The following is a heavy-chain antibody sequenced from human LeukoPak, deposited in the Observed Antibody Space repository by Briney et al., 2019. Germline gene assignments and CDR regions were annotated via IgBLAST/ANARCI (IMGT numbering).Heavy chain of an antibody. D-gene: IGHD2-8*02. CDR1: GFTFSTFA. Sequence: PGGSLRLSCEASGFTFSTFAMIWVRQPPGKGLEWVSSIFPSGGEIHYADSVRGRFTISRDNSKNTLSVQMNSLRAEDTDIYYCATYRQVLLPFESWGQGTLVTVSS. V-gene: IGHV3-23*01. CDR3: ATYRQVLLPFES. CDR2: IFPSGGEI. J-gene: IGHJ4*02.